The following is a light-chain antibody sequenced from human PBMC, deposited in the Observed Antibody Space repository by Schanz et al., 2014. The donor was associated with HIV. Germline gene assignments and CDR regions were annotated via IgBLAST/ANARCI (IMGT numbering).Light chain of an antibody. CDR3: SSYAGSGTEI. CDR1: SSDVGGYNY. CDR2: EVT. Sequence: QSALTQPPSASGSPGQSVTISCTGTSSDVGGYNYVSWYQQHPGKAPKIMIYEVTKRASGVPDRFSGSKSGNTASLTVSGLQAEDEADYYCSSYAGSGTEIFGGGTKLTVL. V-gene: IGLV2-8*01. J-gene: IGLJ2*01.